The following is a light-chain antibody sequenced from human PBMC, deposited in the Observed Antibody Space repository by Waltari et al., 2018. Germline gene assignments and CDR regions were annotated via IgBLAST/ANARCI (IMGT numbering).Light chain of an antibody. J-gene: IGKJ3*01. Sequence: DIQMTQSPSSVSASVGDRVTITCRASQGISSWLAWYQHKPGKAPQLLISAAFSLQSGVPSRFSGSGSGTDFTLTISNLQPEDFATYYCQQANSFPFTFGPGTKVDVK. V-gene: IGKV1D-12*01. CDR3: QQANSFPFT. CDR1: QGISSW. CDR2: AAF.